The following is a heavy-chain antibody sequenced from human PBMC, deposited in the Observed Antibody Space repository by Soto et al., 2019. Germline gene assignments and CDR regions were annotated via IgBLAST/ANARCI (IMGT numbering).Heavy chain of an antibody. D-gene: IGHD3-3*01. J-gene: IGHJ5*02. Sequence: SETLSLTCAVYGGSFSGYYWSWIRQPPGKGLEWIGEINHSGSTNYNPSLKSRVTISVDTSKNQFSLKLSSVTAADTAVYYCARGRSGYDFWSGYYMLANWFDPWGQGTLVTVSS. CDR1: GGSFSGYY. V-gene: IGHV4-34*01. CDR3: ARGRSGYDFWSGYYMLANWFDP. CDR2: INHSGST.